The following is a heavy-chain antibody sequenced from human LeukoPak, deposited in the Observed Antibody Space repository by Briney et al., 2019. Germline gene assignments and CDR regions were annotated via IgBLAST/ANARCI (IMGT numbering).Heavy chain of an antibody. J-gene: IGHJ3*02. V-gene: IGHV1-69*06. CDR3: ASMGYYDFWSGFKSKDAFDI. Sequence: GASVKVSCKASGGTFSSYAISWVRQAPGQGLEWMGGIIPIFGTANYAQKFQGRVTITADKSTSTAYMELSSLRSEDTAVYYCASMGYYDFWSGFKSKDAFDIWGQGTMVTVSS. CDR2: IIPIFGTA. D-gene: IGHD3-3*01. CDR1: GGTFSSYA.